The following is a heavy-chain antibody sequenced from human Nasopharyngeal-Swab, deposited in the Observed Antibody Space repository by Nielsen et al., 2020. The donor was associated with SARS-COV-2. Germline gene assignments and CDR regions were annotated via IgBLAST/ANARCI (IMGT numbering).Heavy chain of an antibody. CDR3: ARDFRELVGAFDI. D-gene: IGHD6-13*01. CDR2: ISSSCSYI. J-gene: IGHJ3*02. Sequence: WIRQPPGKGLEWVSSISSSCSYIYYADSVKGRFTISRDDAKNSLYLQMNSLRAEDTAVYYCARDFRELVGAFDIWGQGTMVTVSS. V-gene: IGHV3-21*01.